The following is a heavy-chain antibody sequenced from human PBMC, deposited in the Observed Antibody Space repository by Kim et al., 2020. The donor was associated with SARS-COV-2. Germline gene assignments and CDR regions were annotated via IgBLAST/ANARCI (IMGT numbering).Heavy chain of an antibody. V-gene: IGHV3-11*01. CDR1: GFTFSGYD. Sequence: GGSLRLSCAASGFTFSGYDMTWIRQAPGKGLEWVSYISSGGSNVYNADSVKGRFTISRDNAKNSLYLQMNSLRAEDTAVYYCAREPFGDLSAYYFYVWG. CDR2: ISSGGSNV. CDR3: AREPFGDLSAYYFYV. D-gene: IGHD3-10*01. J-gene: IGHJ3*01.